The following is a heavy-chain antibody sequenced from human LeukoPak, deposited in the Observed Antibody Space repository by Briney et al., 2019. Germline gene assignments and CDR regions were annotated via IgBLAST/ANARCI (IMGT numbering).Heavy chain of an antibody. CDR1: GFTFSTFA. J-gene: IGHJ4*02. Sequence: PGGSLRLSCAASGFTFSTFAMSWVRQAPGKGLEWVSTISSSGSGTYYADSVKGRFTISRDNAKNSLYLQMNSLRAEDTAVYYCARESGSFPYYFDYWGQGTLVTVSS. CDR3: ARESGSFPYYFDY. D-gene: IGHD1-26*01. V-gene: IGHV3-23*01. CDR2: ISSSGSGT.